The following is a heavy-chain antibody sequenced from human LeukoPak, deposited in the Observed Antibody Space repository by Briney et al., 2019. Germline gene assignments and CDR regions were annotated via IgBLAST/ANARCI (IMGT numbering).Heavy chain of an antibody. V-gene: IGHV3-21*01. Sequence: GGSLRLSCAASGFTFSSYTMNWVRQAPGKGLEWVSSISSSSSHIYYTDSVKGRFTISRDNAKTSLNLQVNSLRAEDTAVYYCAKGGPHYGSGSYYAFDYWGQGTLVTVSS. D-gene: IGHD3-10*01. CDR3: AKGGPHYGSGSYYAFDY. CDR1: GFTFSSYT. CDR2: ISSSSSHI. J-gene: IGHJ4*02.